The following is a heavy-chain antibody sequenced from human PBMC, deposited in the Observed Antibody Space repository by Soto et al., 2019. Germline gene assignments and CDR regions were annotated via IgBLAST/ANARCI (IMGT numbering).Heavy chain of an antibody. J-gene: IGHJ5*02. CDR3: ARESDRSRDGYNWWFDP. D-gene: IGHD5-12*01. Sequence: ASVKVSCKASGYTFTSYAMHWVRQAPGQRLEWMGWINAGNGNTKYSQKFQGRVTITRDTSASTAYMELSSLRSEDTAVYYCARESDRSRDGYNWWFDPWGQGTLVTVSS. CDR2: INAGNGNT. V-gene: IGHV1-3*01. CDR1: GYTFTSYA.